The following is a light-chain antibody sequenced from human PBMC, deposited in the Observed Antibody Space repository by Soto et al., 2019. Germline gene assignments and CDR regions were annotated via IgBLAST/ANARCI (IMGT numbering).Light chain of an antibody. V-gene: IGKV2D-29*01. J-gene: IGKJ5*01. CDR1: QSLLHSDGKTY. Sequence: DIVMTQTQLSLSVTPGQPASISCKSSQSLLHSDGKTYLYWYLQKPGQPPRLVVYDSTLRANGVPDRFGGSRSGTEFTLTINNLEPEDFAVYYCQQRNVWPPITFGQGTRLEIK. CDR3: QQRNVWPPIT. CDR2: DST.